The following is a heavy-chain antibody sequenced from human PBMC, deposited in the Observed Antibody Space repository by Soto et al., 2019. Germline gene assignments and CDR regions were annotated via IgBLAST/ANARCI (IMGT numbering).Heavy chain of an antibody. CDR3: AKEEGDSGYGQDY. J-gene: IGHJ4*02. CDR1: GFTFSSYG. D-gene: IGHD5-12*01. V-gene: IGHV3-30*18. CDR2: ISYDGSNK. Sequence: PGGSLRLSCAASGFTFSSYGMRWVRQAPGKGLEWVAVISYDGSNKYYADSVKGRFTISRDNSKNTLYLQMNSLRAEDTAVYYCAKEEGDSGYGQDYWGQGTLVTVSS.